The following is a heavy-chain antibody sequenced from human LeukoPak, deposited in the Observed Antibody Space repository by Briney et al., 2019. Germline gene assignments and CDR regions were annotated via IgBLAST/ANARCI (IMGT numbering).Heavy chain of an antibody. V-gene: IGHV5-51*04. Sequence: GEPLKISCKGSGYSFSSYWIGWVRQMPGKGLEWMGIIYPGDSDTRYSPSFQGQVSISADKPISTANLQWSSLKASDPAMYYCARGDTVNYFDYWGQGTLVTVSS. J-gene: IGHJ4*02. CDR1: GYSFSSYW. CDR2: IYPGDSDT. D-gene: IGHD4-17*01. CDR3: ARGDTVNYFDY.